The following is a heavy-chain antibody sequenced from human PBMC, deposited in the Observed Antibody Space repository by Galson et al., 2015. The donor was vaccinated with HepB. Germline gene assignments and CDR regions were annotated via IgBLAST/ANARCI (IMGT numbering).Heavy chain of an antibody. CDR2: ISSSSSYT. V-gene: IGHV3-11*06. Sequence: SLRLSCAASGFTFSDYYMSWIRQAPGKGLEWVSYISSSSSYTNYADSVKGRFTISRDNSKNTLYMQMNSLRPEDTAVYYCARGWQWPKLAMDVWGQGTTVTVS. CDR3: ARGWQWPKLAMDV. D-gene: IGHD6-19*01. J-gene: IGHJ6*02. CDR1: GFTFSDYY.